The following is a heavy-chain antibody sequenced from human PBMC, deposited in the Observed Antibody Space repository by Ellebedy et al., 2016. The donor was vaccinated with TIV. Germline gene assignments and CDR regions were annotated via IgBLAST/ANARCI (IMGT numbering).Heavy chain of an antibody. V-gene: IGHV3-48*02. J-gene: IGHJ6*02. D-gene: IGHD3-22*01. CDR3: VRDGDYEDNYGMDV. CDR1: GFTFSSYD. Sequence: GESLKISXAASGFTFSSYDMNWVRQAPGKGLEWVSYISSSSDTIYYADSVKGRFTISRDNAKNSLYLQMNSLRDEDTAVYYCVRDGDYEDNYGMDVWGQGTTVTVSS. CDR2: ISSSSDTI.